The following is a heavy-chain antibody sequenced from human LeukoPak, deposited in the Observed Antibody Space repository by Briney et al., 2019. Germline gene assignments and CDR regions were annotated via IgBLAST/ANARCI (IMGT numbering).Heavy chain of an antibody. CDR2: ISWNSASI. J-gene: IGHJ6*03. CDR3: AKDRGYYYGSGALMDV. D-gene: IGHD3-10*01. V-gene: IGHV3-9*01. CDR1: GFSFDDYA. Sequence: GGSLRLSCAASGFSFDDYAMHWVRQAPGKGLEWVSGISWNSASIGYADSVKGRFTISRDNAKNSLYLQMNSLRAEDTAFYYCAKDRGYYYGSGALMDVWGKGTTVTISS.